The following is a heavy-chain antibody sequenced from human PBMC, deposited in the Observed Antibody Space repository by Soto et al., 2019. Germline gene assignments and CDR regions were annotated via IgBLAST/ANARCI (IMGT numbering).Heavy chain of an antibody. V-gene: IGHV3-21*01. Sequence: GGSLRLSCTVSGFAFNNYGINWVRQAPGKGLEWVSSISKSDYTYYSDSVKGRFTISRDNAKNSVSPQMTTLRVEDTAVYYCAREDSILLPAVSDFWAQGTLVTVSS. D-gene: IGHD2-2*01. CDR3: AREDSILLPAVSDF. CDR1: GFAFNNYG. CDR2: ISKSDYT. J-gene: IGHJ4*02.